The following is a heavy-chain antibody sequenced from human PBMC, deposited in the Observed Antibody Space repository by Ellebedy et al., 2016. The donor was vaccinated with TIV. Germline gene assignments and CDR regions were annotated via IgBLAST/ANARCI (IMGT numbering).Heavy chain of an antibody. D-gene: IGHD3-9*01. CDR1: GFTFSSYG. CDR2: IWYDGSNK. CDR3: AGDDILTGYFVLDY. Sequence: PGGSLRLSCAASGFTFSSYGMHWVRQAPGKGLEWVAVIWYDGSNKYYADSVKGRFTISRDNSKNTLYLQMNSLRAEDTAVYYCAGDDILTGYFVLDYWGQGTLVTVSS. V-gene: IGHV3-33*01. J-gene: IGHJ4*02.